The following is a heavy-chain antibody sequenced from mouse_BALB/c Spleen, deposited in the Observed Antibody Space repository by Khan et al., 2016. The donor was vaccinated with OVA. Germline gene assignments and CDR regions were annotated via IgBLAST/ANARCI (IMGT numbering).Heavy chain of an antibody. CDR3: ARKDGGDFDY. CDR1: GYSITSDYA. CDR2: ISYSGNT. D-gene: IGHD2-3*01. V-gene: IGHV3-2*02. Sequence: EVQLQESGPGLVKPSQSLSLTCTVTGYSITSDYAWNWIRQFPGNRLEWMGFISYSGNTHYNPSLKNRISVTRDISKNKFFLQLNSVTTEDTATYYYARKDGGDFDYWGQGTTLTVSS. J-gene: IGHJ2*01.